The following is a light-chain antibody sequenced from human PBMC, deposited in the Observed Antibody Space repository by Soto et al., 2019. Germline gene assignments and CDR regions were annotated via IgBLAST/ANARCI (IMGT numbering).Light chain of an antibody. J-gene: IGKJ1*01. Sequence: DIQMTQSPSTLPASVGDRVTITCRANQSISTWLAWYQQEPGKAPNLLIYKASRLETGVPSRFSGSGSGTEFTLTISSLQPDDFATYYCQQYSSYSWTFGQGTKVDIK. V-gene: IGKV1-5*03. CDR3: QQYSSYSWT. CDR2: KAS. CDR1: QSISTW.